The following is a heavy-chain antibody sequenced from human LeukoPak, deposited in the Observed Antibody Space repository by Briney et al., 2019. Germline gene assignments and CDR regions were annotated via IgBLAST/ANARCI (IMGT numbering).Heavy chain of an antibody. V-gene: IGHV4-59*01. CDR2: IYYSGTT. J-gene: IGHJ4*02. D-gene: IGHD6-13*01. CDR3: ARGVYIAAAQYAY. Sequence: SETLSLTCTVSGGSISSYYWSWIRQPPGKGLEWIGYIYYSGTTNYNPSLKSRVTISVDTSKNQFSLKLSSVTAADTAVYYCARGVYIAAAQYAYWGQGALVTVSS. CDR1: GGSISSYY.